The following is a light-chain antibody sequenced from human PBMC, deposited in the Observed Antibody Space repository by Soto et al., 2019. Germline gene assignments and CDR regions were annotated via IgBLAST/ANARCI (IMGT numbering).Light chain of an antibody. Sequence: QSVLTQPPSVSAAPGQRVTISCSGSTSNIGSNYVYWYQQLPGTAPRLLIYRNGQRPSGVPDRFSGSKSGASASLDISGLRSEDEADYYCAAWNASVWVFGGGTKVTVL. V-gene: IGLV1-47*01. CDR2: RNG. J-gene: IGLJ3*02. CDR3: AAWNASVWV. CDR1: TSNIGSNY.